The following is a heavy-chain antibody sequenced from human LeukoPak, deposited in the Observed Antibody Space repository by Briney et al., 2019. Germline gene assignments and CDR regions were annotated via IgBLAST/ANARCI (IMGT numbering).Heavy chain of an antibody. CDR2: IYYSGST. Sequence: SETLSLTCTVSGGSISSYYWSWIRQPAGKGLEWIGRIYYSGSTYYNPSLKSRVTISVDTSKNQFSLKLSSVTAADTAVYYCARNLWVYYDSSGAADYWGQGTLVTVSS. V-gene: IGHV4-59*05. CDR1: GGSISSYY. D-gene: IGHD3-22*01. J-gene: IGHJ4*02. CDR3: ARNLWVYYDSSGAADY.